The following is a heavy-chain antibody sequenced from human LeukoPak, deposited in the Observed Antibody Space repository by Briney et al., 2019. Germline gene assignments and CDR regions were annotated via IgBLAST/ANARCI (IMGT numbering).Heavy chain of an antibody. CDR2: IYHSGST. Sequence: SQTLSLTCTVSGGSISSADYYWTWIRQHPGKGLECIGFIYHSGSTNYNPSLKSRVTISVDTSKNQFSLKLSSVTAADTAVYYCARGPTIFGVVINYFDYWGQGTLVTVSS. D-gene: IGHD3-3*01. J-gene: IGHJ4*02. V-gene: IGHV4-31*03. CDR3: ARGPTIFGVVINYFDY. CDR1: GGSISSADYY.